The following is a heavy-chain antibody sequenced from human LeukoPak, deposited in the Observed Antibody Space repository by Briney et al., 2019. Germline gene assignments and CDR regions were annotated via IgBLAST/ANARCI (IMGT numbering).Heavy chain of an antibody. V-gene: IGHV3-30*18. J-gene: IGHJ1*01. CDR3: VKPRTFYDILTVSFQQ. Sequence: PGGSLRLSCAASGFTFSNYGMHWVRQAPGKGLEWVAVISYDGGEQHYGDSVKGRFSISRDDSKSTLYLQMNSLTVEDTALYYCVKPRTFYDILTVSFQQWGQGTWFTVSS. D-gene: IGHD3-9*01. CDR2: ISYDGGEQ. CDR1: GFTFSNYG.